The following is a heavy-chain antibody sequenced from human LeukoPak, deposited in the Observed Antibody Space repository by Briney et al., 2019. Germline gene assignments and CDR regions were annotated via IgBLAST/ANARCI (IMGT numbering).Heavy chain of an antibody. CDR3: ATYSSASDAFDM. CDR1: GGSISSYY. V-gene: IGHV4-59*12. J-gene: IGHJ3*02. CDR2: IYYSGST. D-gene: IGHD3-22*01. Sequence: SETLSLTCTVSGGSISSYYWSWIRQPPGKGLEWIGYIYYSGSTNYNPSLKSRVSMSIDTSKNHFSLKLSSVAAAHTAFYYCATYSSASDAFDMWGQGTKVTVSS.